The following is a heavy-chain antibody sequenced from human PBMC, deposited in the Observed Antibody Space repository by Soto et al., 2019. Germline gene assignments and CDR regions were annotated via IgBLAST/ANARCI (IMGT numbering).Heavy chain of an antibody. CDR2: INAASGDT. CDR3: ARGPILRFLEWFSNDY. D-gene: IGHD3-3*01. Sequence: QVQLVQSGAEVKKPGSSVKVSCKASGYTFDTYAIHWVRQAPGQSLERMGWINAASGDTTYSQKFQGRVAITRDASASTAFMELSGLRSDDTAVYYCARGPILRFLEWFSNDYWGQGTLVTVSS. J-gene: IGHJ4*02. CDR1: GYTFDTYA. V-gene: IGHV1-3*01.